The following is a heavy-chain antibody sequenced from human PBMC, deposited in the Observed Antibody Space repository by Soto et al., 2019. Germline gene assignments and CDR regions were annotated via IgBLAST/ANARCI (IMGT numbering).Heavy chain of an antibody. V-gene: IGHV1-69*01. CDR1: GGTFSSYA. Sequence: QVQLVQSGAEVKKPGSSVKVSCKASGGTFSSYAISWVRQAPGQGLEWMGGIIPIFGTAYYAQKFQGRVTITADESTSTAYMELSSLRSEDTAVYYCATPVPAASELMSSGYGMDVWGQGTTVTVSS. J-gene: IGHJ6*02. CDR2: IIPIFGTA. CDR3: ATPVPAASELMSSGYGMDV. D-gene: IGHD2-2*01.